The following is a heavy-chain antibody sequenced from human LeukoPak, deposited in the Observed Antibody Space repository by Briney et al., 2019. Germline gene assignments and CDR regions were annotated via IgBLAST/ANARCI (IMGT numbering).Heavy chain of an antibody. CDR2: IKPDGSEK. Sequence: PGGSLRLSCAASGITLGNYWMSWVRQAPGKGLEWVANIKPDGSEKYYVDSVKSRFTISRDNARNSLYLQMNSLRVEDTAVYYCARDRWLDYWGQGTLVTASS. J-gene: IGHJ4*02. D-gene: IGHD6-19*01. CDR3: ARDRWLDY. CDR1: GITLGNYW. V-gene: IGHV3-7*01.